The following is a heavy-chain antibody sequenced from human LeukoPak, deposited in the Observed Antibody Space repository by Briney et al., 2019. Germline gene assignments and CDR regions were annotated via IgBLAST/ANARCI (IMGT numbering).Heavy chain of an antibody. CDR3: AKSGLSRFDY. D-gene: IGHD4/OR15-4a*01. Sequence: GGSLRLSCTASGFIFSAYEMIWVRQAPGKGLVWVSRINSDGINTSYADSVKGRFTISRDNAKNTLNLQMNSLRAEDTAVYYCAKSGLSRFDYWSQGTLVTVSS. CDR2: INSDGINT. V-gene: IGHV3-74*01. CDR1: GFIFSAYE. J-gene: IGHJ4*02.